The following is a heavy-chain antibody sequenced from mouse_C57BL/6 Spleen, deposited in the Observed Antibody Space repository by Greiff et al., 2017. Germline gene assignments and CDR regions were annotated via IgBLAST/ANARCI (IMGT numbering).Heavy chain of an antibody. J-gene: IGHJ3*01. Sequence: VQLQQPGAELVRPGASVKMSCKASGYTFTGYCITWVKQRPGQGLEWIGDIYPGSGSTNYNEKFKGKATLTVDTSSSTAYMQLSSLTSEDSAVYYCAGDDGYARFAYGGQGTLVTVSA. D-gene: IGHD2-3*01. CDR1: GYTFTGYC. CDR2: IYPGSGST. V-gene: IGHV1-55*01. CDR3: AGDDGYARFAY.